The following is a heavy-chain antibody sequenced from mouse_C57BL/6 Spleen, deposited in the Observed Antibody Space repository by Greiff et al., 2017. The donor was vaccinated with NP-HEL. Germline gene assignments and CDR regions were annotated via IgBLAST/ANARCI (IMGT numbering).Heavy chain of an antibody. V-gene: IGHV5-4*01. CDR3: AREDSDY. J-gene: IGHJ3*01. CDR2: ISDGGSYT. Sequence: EVMLVESGGGLVKPGGSLKLSCAASGFTFSSYAMSWVRQTPEKRLEWVATISDGGSYTYYPDNVKGRFTISRDNAKNNLYLQMSHLKSEDTAMYYCAREDSDYWGQGTLVTVSA. CDR1: GFTFSSYA.